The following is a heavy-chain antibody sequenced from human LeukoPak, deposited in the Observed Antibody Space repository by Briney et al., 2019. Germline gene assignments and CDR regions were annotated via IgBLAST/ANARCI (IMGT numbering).Heavy chain of an antibody. D-gene: IGHD4-17*01. CDR3: TTILFDYGDYFDY. CDR1: GFTFSSYG. J-gene: IGHJ4*02. CDR2: IWYDGSNK. V-gene: IGHV3-33*01. Sequence: GGSLRLSCAASGFTFSSYGMHWVRQAPGKGLEGVAVIWYDGSNKYYADSVKGRFTISRDNSKNTLYLQMNSLKTEDTAVYYCTTILFDYGDYFDYWGQGTLVTVSS.